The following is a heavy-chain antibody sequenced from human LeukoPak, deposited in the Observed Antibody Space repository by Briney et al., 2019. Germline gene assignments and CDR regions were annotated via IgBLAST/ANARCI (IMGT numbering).Heavy chain of an antibody. V-gene: IGHV3-11*04. CDR2: ISGGGQI. CDR1: GFTVSSNY. D-gene: IGHD3-22*01. J-gene: IGHJ4*02. Sequence: GGSLRLSCAASGFTVSSNYMSWIRQAPGKGLECISYISGGGQIYYAGSAKGRFTISRDNAKNSLYLQMNSLRAEDTAVYYCARSVYYDSSGPPGDFDYWGQGTLVTVSS. CDR3: ARSVYYDSSGPPGDFDY.